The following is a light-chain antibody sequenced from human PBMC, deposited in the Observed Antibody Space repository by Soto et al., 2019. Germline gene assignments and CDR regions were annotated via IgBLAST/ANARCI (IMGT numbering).Light chain of an antibody. Sequence: EIVLTQSPATLSLSPGERATLSCRASQSVSSYLAWYQQKPGQAPRLLIYDASSRATGIPARFSGSGSGTDFTLTISSLQPEDFAVYYCQQYGSSSWTFGQGTKVDIK. CDR1: QSVSSY. V-gene: IGKV3-20*01. CDR2: DAS. J-gene: IGKJ1*01. CDR3: QQYGSSSWT.